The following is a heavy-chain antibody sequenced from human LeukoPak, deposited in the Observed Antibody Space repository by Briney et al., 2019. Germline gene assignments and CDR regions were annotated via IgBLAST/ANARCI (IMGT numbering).Heavy chain of an antibody. CDR2: IYYSGST. V-gene: IGHV4-59*01. J-gene: IGHJ6*03. Sequence: SETLSLTCTVPGGSISSYYWSWIRQPPGKGLEWIGYIYYSGSTNYNPSLKSRVTISVDTSKNQFSLKLSSVTAADTAVYYCASYGSSFHRYYYYMDVWGKGTTVTVSS. CDR3: ASYGSSFHRYYYYMDV. D-gene: IGHD6-13*01. CDR1: GGSISSYY.